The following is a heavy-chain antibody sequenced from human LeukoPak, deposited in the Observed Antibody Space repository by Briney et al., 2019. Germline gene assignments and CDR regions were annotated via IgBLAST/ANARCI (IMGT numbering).Heavy chain of an antibody. Sequence: ASVKVSCKASGYTFTSYYLHWVRQAPGQGLEWTGIIDPSGGSTTYAQKFQGRVTMTRDMSTSTVYMELSSLRSEDTAVYYCARHRRVGIELWLGYMDVWGKGTTVTVSS. CDR3: ARHRRVGIELWLGYMDV. D-gene: IGHD5-18*01. V-gene: IGHV1-46*01. J-gene: IGHJ6*03. CDR2: IDPSGGST. CDR1: GYTFTSYY.